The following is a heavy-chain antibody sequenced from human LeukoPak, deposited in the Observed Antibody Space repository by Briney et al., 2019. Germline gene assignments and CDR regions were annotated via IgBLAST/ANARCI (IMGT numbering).Heavy chain of an antibody. D-gene: IGHD6-13*01. CDR2: IDPSDAYT. Sequence: GESLKISCKASGYRFTCYWISWVRQMPGKGLEWMGRIDPSDAYTNYSPSFQGRVTISADNSITTAYLHFSGLRASDSGIYYCALGGISSSWYYWFDPWGQGTLVTVSS. CDR3: ALGGISSSWYYWFDP. J-gene: IGHJ5*02. V-gene: IGHV5-10-1*01. CDR1: GYRFTCYW.